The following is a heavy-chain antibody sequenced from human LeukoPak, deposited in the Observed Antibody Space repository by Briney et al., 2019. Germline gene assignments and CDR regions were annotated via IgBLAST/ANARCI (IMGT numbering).Heavy chain of an antibody. CDR3: AKEAGRGYYDSSGYYYGVLY. D-gene: IGHD3-22*01. Sequence: GGSLRLSCAASGFTFSSYAMSWVRQAPGKGLEWVSAISGSGGSTYYADSVKGRFTISRDNSKNTLYLQMNSLRAEDTAVYYCAKEAGRGYYDSSGYYYGVLYWGQGTLVTVSS. J-gene: IGHJ4*02. CDR1: GFTFSSYA. V-gene: IGHV3-23*01. CDR2: ISGSGGST.